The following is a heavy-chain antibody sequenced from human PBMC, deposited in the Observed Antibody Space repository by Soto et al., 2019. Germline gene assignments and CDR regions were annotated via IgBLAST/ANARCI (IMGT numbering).Heavy chain of an antibody. V-gene: IGHV3-23*01. CDR3: AKAVVVVVAATRDAFDI. J-gene: IGHJ3*02. D-gene: IGHD2-15*01. CDR1: GFTFSSYA. CDR2: ISGSGGST. Sequence: GGSLRLSCAASGFTFSSYAMSWVRQAPGKGLEWVSAISGSGGSTYYADSVKGRFTISRDNSKNTLYLQMNSLRAEDTAVYYCAKAVVVVVAATRDAFDIWGQGTMVTVSS.